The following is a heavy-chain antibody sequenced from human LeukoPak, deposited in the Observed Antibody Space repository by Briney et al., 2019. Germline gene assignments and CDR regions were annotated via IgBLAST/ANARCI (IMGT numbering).Heavy chain of an antibody. J-gene: IGHJ4*02. V-gene: IGHV4-39*01. CDR1: GGSISSSSYY. CDR2: IYYSGST. Sequence: SETLSLTCTVSGGSISSSSYYWGWIRQPPGTGLEWIGSIYYSGSTYYNPSLKSRVTISVDTSKNQFSLKLSSVTAADTAVYYCARHRPEYSSSGRTYYFDYWGQGTLVTVSS. CDR3: ARHRPEYSSSGRTYYFDY. D-gene: IGHD6-6*01.